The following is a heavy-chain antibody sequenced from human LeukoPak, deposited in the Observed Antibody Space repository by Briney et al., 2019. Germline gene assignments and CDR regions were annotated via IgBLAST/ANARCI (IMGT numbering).Heavy chain of an antibody. CDR2: MYYSGST. V-gene: IGHV4-30-4*01. J-gene: IGHJ5*02. CDR3: ARPYYYGSRIDP. Sequence: SETLSLTCTVSGGSISSGDYYWSWIRQPPGKGLEWIAYMYYSGSTYYNPSLKSRVTMSADMSKNQLSLKLSSVTAADTAVYYCARPYYYGSRIDPWGQGILVTVSS. D-gene: IGHD3-22*01. CDR1: GGSISSGDYY.